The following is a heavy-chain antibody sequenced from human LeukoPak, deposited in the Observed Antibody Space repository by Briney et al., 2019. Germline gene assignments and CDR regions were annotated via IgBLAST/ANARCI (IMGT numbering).Heavy chain of an antibody. CDR3: ARSYSITMVRGVIGNDY. V-gene: IGHV1-46*01. CDR2: INPSGGST. Sequence: ASVKVSCKASGYTFTSYYMHWVRQAPGQGLEWMGIINPSGGSTSYAQKFQGRVTMTRDTSTSTVYMELSSLRSEDTAVYYCARSYSITMVRGVIGNDYWGQGTLVTVSS. J-gene: IGHJ4*02. CDR1: GYTFTSYY. D-gene: IGHD3-10*01.